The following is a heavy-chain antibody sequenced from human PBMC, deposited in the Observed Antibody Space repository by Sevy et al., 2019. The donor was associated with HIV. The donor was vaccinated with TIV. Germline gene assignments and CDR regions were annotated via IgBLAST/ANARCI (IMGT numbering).Heavy chain of an antibody. Sequence: VSVKVSCKASGYTFTGYYMHWVRQAPGQGLEWMGRINPNSGGTNYAQKFQGRVTMTRDTSISTAYMELSRLRSDDTAVYYCARDLAAAATGPDYWGQGTLVTVSS. CDR2: INPNSGGT. J-gene: IGHJ4*02. CDR1: GYTFTGYY. CDR3: ARDLAAAATGPDY. V-gene: IGHV1-2*06. D-gene: IGHD6-13*01.